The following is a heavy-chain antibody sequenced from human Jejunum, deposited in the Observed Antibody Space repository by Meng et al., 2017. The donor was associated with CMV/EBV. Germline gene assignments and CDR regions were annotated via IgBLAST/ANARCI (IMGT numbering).Heavy chain of an antibody. CDR1: GYTFMEHG. D-gene: IGHD2-21*02. Sequence: QGLLVQSGPEVQEPGASVKVSCKTSGYTFMEHGISWVRQAPGQGLEWVGWISPYNGNTDSAQKIQGRVTMTTDTSTSTVYLELKNLKSDDTAIYYCARDSSDDYFDYWGQGTLVTVSS. CDR3: ARDSSDDYFDY. V-gene: IGHV1-18*01. CDR2: ISPYNGNT. J-gene: IGHJ4*02.